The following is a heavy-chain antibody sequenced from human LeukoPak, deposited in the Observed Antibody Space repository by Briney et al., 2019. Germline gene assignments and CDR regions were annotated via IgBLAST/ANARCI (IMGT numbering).Heavy chain of an antibody. V-gene: IGHV3-33*01. J-gene: IGHJ6*02. Sequence: GGSLRLSCAASGFTFSSYGMPWVRQAPGKGLEWVAVIWYDGSNKYYADSVKGRFTISRDNSKNTLYLQMNSLRAEDTAVYYCARDFIVVVPAAVTGGYGMDVWGQGTTVTVSS. CDR2: IWYDGSNK. CDR3: ARDFIVVVPAAVTGGYGMDV. CDR1: GFTFSSYG. D-gene: IGHD2-2*01.